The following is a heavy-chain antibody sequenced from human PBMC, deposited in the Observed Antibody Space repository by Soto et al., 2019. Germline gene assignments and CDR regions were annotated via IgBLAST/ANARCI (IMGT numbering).Heavy chain of an antibody. Sequence: QVQMVESGGGVVQPGKSLRLSCVASGFTFRNYGMHWDRQAPGKGLEWVAAIWYDGSNEYYVDSVKGRFTISRDNSNNTVSLQMNSLRPEDTALYYCARDSLAFWYYYYGMDVWGPGTTVTVSS. CDR1: GFTFRNYG. D-gene: IGHD3-3*01. CDR3: ARDSLAFWYYYYGMDV. J-gene: IGHJ6*02. V-gene: IGHV3-33*01. CDR2: IWYDGSNE.